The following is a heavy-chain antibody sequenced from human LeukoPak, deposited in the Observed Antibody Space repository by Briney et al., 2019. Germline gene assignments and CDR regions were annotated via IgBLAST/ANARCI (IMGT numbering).Heavy chain of an antibody. CDR2: FDPEDGET. D-gene: IGHD3-9*01. V-gene: IGHV1-24*01. Sequence: ASVKVSCKVSGYTLTELSMHWVRQAPGKGLEWMGGFDPEDGETIYAQKFQGRVTMTRDTSTSTVYMELSSLRSEDTAVYYCAREYREYYDILTGYYKGGAFDIWGQGTMVTVSS. CDR1: GYTLTELS. J-gene: IGHJ3*02. CDR3: AREYREYYDILTGYYKGGAFDI.